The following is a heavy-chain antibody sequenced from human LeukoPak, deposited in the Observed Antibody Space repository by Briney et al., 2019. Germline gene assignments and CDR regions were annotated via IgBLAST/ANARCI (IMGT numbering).Heavy chain of an antibody. D-gene: IGHD3-10*01. J-gene: IGHJ6*03. CDR3: ARDYLHYYGSGSPRPV. CDR2: MSYSGST. V-gene: IGHV4-59*13. Sequence: PAETLSLTCTVSGGSISSYYGRWLRQPPGKGGEGVGYMSYSGSTNYTPSLKSPVTISVDTSKHQFSLTLSSVTAADTAVYYCARDYLHYYGSGSPRPVWGKGTTVTAAS. CDR1: GGSISSYY.